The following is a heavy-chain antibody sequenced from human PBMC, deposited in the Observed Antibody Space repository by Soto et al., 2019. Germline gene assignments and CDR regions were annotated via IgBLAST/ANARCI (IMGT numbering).Heavy chain of an antibody. CDR3: AKDSSVTAAGSGGWFDP. V-gene: IGHV3-30*18. J-gene: IGHJ5*02. D-gene: IGHD6-13*01. CDR1: GFDFNTYG. CDR2: ISFDGGNQ. Sequence: QVQLVQSGGGVVQPGRSLRLSCAASGFDFNTYGLHWVRQAPGKGLEWVAGISFDGGNQYYADSVKGRFTISRDKSNNTLYLQMNSLGAEDTATYYCAKDSSVTAAGSGGWFDPWGQGNLVIVSS.